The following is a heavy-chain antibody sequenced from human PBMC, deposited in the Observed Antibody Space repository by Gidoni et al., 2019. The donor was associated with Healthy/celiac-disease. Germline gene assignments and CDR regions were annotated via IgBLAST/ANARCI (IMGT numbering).Heavy chain of an antibody. Sequence: QVQLVQSGAEVKKPGSSVKVSCKASGGTFSSYALSWVRQAPGQGLEWMGGIIPLFGTANYAQKFQGRVTITADESTSTAYMELSSLRSEDTAVYYCASVGYSGYDLHYYYGMDVWGQGTTVTVSS. CDR2: IIPLFGTA. CDR1: GGTFSSYA. V-gene: IGHV1-69*01. J-gene: IGHJ6*02. D-gene: IGHD5-12*01. CDR3: ASVGYSGYDLHYYYGMDV.